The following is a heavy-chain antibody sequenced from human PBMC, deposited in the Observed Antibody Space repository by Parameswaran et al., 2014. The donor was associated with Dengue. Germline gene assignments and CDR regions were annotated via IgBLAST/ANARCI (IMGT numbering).Heavy chain of an antibody. CDR3: AKDDPWNR. J-gene: IGHJ5*02. V-gene: IGHV3-23*01. D-gene: IGHD3-3*01. Sequence: WIRQPPGKGLEWVSAISGSGGSTYYADSVKGRFTISRDNSKNTLYLQMNSLRAEDTAVYYCAKDDPWNRWGQGTLVTVSS. CDR2: ISGSGGST.